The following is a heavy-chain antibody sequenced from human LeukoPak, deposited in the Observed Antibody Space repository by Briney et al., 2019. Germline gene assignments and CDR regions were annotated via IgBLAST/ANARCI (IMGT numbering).Heavy chain of an antibody. CDR1: GGSISSYY. D-gene: IGHD3-10*01. CDR3: ASNYYGSGSLDY. CDR2: IYYSGST. V-gene: IGHV4-59*08. J-gene: IGHJ4*02. Sequence: PSETLSLTCTVSGGSISSYYWSWIRQPPGKGLEWIGYIYYSGSTNYNPSLKSRGTISVDTSKNQFSLKLSSVTAADTAVYYCASNYYGSGSLDYWGQGNLVTVSS.